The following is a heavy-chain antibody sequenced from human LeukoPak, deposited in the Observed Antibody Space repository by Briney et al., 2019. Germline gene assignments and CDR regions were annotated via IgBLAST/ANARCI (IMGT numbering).Heavy chain of an antibody. CDR2: IIPIFGTA. D-gene: IGHD3-22*01. CDR1: GGTFSSYA. CDR3: ASLPSTYYYDTQMDMVMEQYSAEYFQH. V-gene: IGHV1-69*06. Sequence: SVKVSCKASGGTFSSYAISWVRQAPGQGLEWMGGIIPIFGTANYAQKFQGRVTITADKSTSTAYMELSSLRSEDTAVYYCASLPSTYYYDTQMDMVMEQYSAEYFQHWGQGTLVTVSS. J-gene: IGHJ1*01.